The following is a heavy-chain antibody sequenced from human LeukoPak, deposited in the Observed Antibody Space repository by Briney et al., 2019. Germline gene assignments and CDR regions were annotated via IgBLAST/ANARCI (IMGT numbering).Heavy chain of an antibody. CDR3: ARHFSEYQLLRGGFFDY. D-gene: IGHD2-2*01. Sequence: KPSETLSLTCAVSAYSISSGYYWGWIRQPPGKGLEWIGNVYHSGSTYCNPSLRSRVTISVDTSKNQFSLKLNSVTAADTAVYYCARHFSEYQLLRGGFFDYWGQGTLVTVSS. V-gene: IGHV4-38-2*01. CDR2: VYHSGST. J-gene: IGHJ4*02. CDR1: AYSISSGYY.